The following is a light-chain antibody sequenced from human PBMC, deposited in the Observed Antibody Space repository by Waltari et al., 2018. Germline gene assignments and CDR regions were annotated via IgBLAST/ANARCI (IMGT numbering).Light chain of an antibody. CDR1: QSLVYIDGSTY. Sequence: DVVMTQSQLSLPVTLGQPASISCRSSQSLVYIDGSTYLNWFQQRPGQSPRRLIYKVSKRDSGVPDRFSGSGSGTHFTLTISRVEAEDVGVYYCMQGIHWPPTFGQGTKVEIK. CDR3: MQGIHWPPT. CDR2: KVS. J-gene: IGKJ1*01. V-gene: IGKV2-30*01.